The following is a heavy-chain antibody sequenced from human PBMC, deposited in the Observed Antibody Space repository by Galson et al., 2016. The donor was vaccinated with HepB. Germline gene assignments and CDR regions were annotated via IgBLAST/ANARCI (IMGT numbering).Heavy chain of an antibody. J-gene: IGHJ5*02. V-gene: IGHV3-33*06. CDR1: GFTFSRNG. CDR2: IWYDGSNK. CDR3: AKGNIVQVPAAPYA. Sequence: SLRLSCAASGFTFSRNGMHWVRQAPGKGLEWVAVIWYDGSNKYHADSVKGRFTISRDNSKNTLYLQMNSLRAEDTAVYYCAKGNIVQVPAAPYAWGQGALVTVSS. D-gene: IGHD2-2*01.